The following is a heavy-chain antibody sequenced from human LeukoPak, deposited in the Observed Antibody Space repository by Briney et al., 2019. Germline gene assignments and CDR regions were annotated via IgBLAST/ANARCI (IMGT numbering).Heavy chain of an antibody. CDR3: ARDRARLALDY. CDR2: ITAYNGNT. J-gene: IGHJ4*02. V-gene: IGHV1-18*01. Sequence: GASVKVSCKASGYTFSNYGISWVRQAPGQGLEWMGWITAYNGNTNYAQKLQGRVTMTTDTSTSTAYMELRRLRSDDTAVYYCARDRARLALDYWGQGTLVTVSS. CDR1: GYTFSNYG. D-gene: IGHD6-19*01.